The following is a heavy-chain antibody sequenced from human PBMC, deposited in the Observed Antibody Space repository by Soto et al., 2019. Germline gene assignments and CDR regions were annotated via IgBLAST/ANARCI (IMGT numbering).Heavy chain of an antibody. CDR2: INSDGSVT. CDR1: GFTFTYW. J-gene: IGHJ4*02. Sequence: GESLKISCTASGFTFTYWMHWVRQAPGKGLVWDSRINSDGSVTNYADSVKGRFTISRDNAKNTLYLQMDSLRAEDTAVYYCARAGSYRFDYWGLGTLVTVSS. CDR3: ARAGSYRFDY. V-gene: IGHV3-74*01. D-gene: IGHD6-25*01.